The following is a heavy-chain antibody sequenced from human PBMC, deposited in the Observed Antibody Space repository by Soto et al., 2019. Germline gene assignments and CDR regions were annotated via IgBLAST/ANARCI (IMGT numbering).Heavy chain of an antibody. J-gene: IGHJ4*02. Sequence: EVQVLESGGGLVQPGGSLRLSCAASGFTFSNYAMSWVRQAPGKGLEWVSSISGSDGTTYYADSVKGRLTLSRDNSKNTLYLQMNSLRVEDTAVYYCAKNNMGYYLDYWGQGTLVTVSS. CDR3: AKNNMGYYLDY. V-gene: IGHV3-23*01. CDR1: GFTFSNYA. CDR2: ISGSDGTT. D-gene: IGHD3-10*01.